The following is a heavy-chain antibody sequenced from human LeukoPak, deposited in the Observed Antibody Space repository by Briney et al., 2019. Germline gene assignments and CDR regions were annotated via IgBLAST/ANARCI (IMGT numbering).Heavy chain of an antibody. J-gene: IGHJ4*02. V-gene: IGHV3-23*01. CDR3: AKESYDSSGTHYYFDY. D-gene: IGHD3-22*01. Sequence: GGSLRLSCAASGFTFSNYAMSWVRQAPGKGLEWVSVISGSGGSTYYVDSVKGRFTISRDNSKNTLYLQMNSLRAEDTAVYYCAKESYDSSGTHYYFDYWGQGTLVTVSS. CDR2: ISGSGGST. CDR1: GFTFSNYA.